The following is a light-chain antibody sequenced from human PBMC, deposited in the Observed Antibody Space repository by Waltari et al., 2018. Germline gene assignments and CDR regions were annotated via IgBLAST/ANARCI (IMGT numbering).Light chain of an antibody. V-gene: IGLV2-14*01. Sequence: QSALTQPASMSGSPGQSITIPCTGTSSDVGGYNYVSWYQKHPGKAPKVMIYDVSNRPSGVSIRFSGSKSGNTASLTISGLQAEDEADYYCSSYTTSSTRVFGTGTKVTVL. CDR2: DVS. CDR1: SSDVGGYNY. J-gene: IGLJ1*01. CDR3: SSYTTSSTRV.